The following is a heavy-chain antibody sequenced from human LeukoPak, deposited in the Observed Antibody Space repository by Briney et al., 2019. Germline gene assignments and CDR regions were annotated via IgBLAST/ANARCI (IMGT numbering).Heavy chain of an antibody. CDR1: GFTFSSYS. CDR2: ISSSSSYI. Sequence: GGSLRLSCAASGFTFSSYSMNWVRQAPGKGLEWVSSISSSSSYIYYADSVKGRFTISRDNAKNSLYLQMNSLRAEDTAVYYCARDVPYDFESPNWFDPWGQGTLVTVSS. J-gene: IGHJ5*02. CDR3: ARDVPYDFESPNWFDP. D-gene: IGHD3-3*01. V-gene: IGHV3-21*01.